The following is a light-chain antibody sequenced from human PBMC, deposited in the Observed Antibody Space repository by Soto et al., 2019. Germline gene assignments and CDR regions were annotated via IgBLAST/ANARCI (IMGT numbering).Light chain of an antibody. J-gene: IGLJ2*01. Sequence: QSALTQPAPVSGSPGQSITISCTGTSSDVGGYNYVSWYQQDPGKAPKLMIYDVNNRPSGVSNRFSGSKSGNTASLTISGLQAEDEAYYYCSSYTSSSTLAVFGGGTKLTVL. V-gene: IGLV2-14*01. CDR3: SSYTSSSTLAV. CDR2: DVN. CDR1: SSDVGGYNY.